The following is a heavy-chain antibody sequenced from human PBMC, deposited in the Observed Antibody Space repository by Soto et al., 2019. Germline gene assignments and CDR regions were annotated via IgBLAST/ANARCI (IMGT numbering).Heavy chain of an antibody. CDR3: ASEYCGGDCYSAARYGMDV. CDR2: INAGNGNT. V-gene: IGHV1-3*01. Sequence: QVQLVQSGAEVKKPGASVKVSCKASGYTFTSYAMHWVRQAPGQRLEWMGWINAGNGNTKYSQKSQGRVTITRDTSARTAYMELSSLRSEDTAVYYCASEYCGGDCYSAARYGMDVWGQGTTVTVSS. CDR1: GYTFTSYA. D-gene: IGHD2-21*02. J-gene: IGHJ6*02.